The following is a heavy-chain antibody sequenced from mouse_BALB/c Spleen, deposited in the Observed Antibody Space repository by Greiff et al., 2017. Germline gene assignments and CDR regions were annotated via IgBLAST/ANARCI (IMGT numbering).Heavy chain of an antibody. CDR3: ARQVSYAMDY. CDR1: GFTFSSYG. J-gene: IGHJ4*01. V-gene: IGHV5-6*01. CDR2: ISSGGSYT. D-gene: IGHD6-2*01. Sequence: EVQLVESGGDLVKPGGSLKLSCAASGFTFSSYGMSWVRQTPDKRLEWVATISSGGSYTYYPDSVKGRFTISRDNAKNTLYLQMSSLKSEDTAMYYCARQVSYAMDYWGQGTSVTVSS.